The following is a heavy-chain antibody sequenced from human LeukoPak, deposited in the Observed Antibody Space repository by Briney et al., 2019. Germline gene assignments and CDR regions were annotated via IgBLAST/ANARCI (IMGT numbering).Heavy chain of an antibody. CDR1: GFTFSSYA. V-gene: IGHV3-23*01. Sequence: GGSLRLSCAASGFTFSSYAMSWVRQAPGKGLEWVSAISGSGGSTYYADSVKGRFTISRDNSKNTLYLQMNSLRAEDTAVYYCAKKGSSGSYFFSPFDYWGQGTLVTVSS. CDR2: ISGSGGST. CDR3: AKKGSSGSYFFSPFDY. D-gene: IGHD3-22*01. J-gene: IGHJ4*02.